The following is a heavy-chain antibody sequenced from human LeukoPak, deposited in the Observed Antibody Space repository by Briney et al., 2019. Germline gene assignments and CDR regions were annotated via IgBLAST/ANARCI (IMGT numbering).Heavy chain of an antibody. D-gene: IGHD1-1*01. J-gene: IGHJ4*02. Sequence: HPGGSLRLSCAGSGFTFKTNTLTWVRQAPGKRPEWLSAITASGGPTYYADSVRGRFTIPRDDSSSTLYLQMSGLRAEDTAVYYCARDRSTDAISEYWGQGTLVAVSS. CDR2: ITASGGPT. CDR3: ARDRSTDAISEY. CDR1: GFTFKTNT. V-gene: IGHV3-23*01.